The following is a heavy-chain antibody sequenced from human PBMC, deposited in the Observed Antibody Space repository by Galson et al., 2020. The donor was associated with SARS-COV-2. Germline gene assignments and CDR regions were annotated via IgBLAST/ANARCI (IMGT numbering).Heavy chain of an antibody. CDR2: YVGSNT. J-gene: IGHJ4*02. Sequence: WGSLRLSCVASGFTFSAYCLHWIRQPPGKGLEWVSYVGSNTYYGYSVKGRFTISRDKSKDTQYLQMNSLRPEDTAVYYCAKDRGSYLGFDYWGQGTLVTVSS. CDR3: AKDRGSYLGFDY. CDR1: GFTFSAYC. V-gene: IGHV3-30*18. D-gene: IGHD1-26*01.